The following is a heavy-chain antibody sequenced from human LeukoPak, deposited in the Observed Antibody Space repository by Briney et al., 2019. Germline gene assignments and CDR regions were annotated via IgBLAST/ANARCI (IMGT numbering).Heavy chain of an antibody. J-gene: IGHJ5*02. V-gene: IGHV3-73*01. Sequence: GGSLRLSCAASGFTFSSYGMHWVRQASGKGPEWVGRIRSKANSYATAYAASVKGRFTISRDDSKNTAYLQMNSLKTEDTAVYYCTRRAEPDYDFWSGYSHFDPWGQGTLVTVSS. D-gene: IGHD3-3*01. CDR2: IRSKANSYAT. CDR3: TRRAEPDYDFWSGYSHFDP. CDR1: GFTFSSYG.